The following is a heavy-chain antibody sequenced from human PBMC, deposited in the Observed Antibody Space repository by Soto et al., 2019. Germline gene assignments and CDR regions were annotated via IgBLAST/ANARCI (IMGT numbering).Heavy chain of an antibody. J-gene: IGHJ4*02. D-gene: IGHD3-10*01. Sequence: QLQLQESGPGLVKPSETLSLTCTVSGGSISSSSYYWGWIRQPPGKGLEWIGSIYYSGSTYYNPSLKSRVTISVDTSKNQFSLKLSSVTAADTAVYYCARQGWYGDYFDYWGQGTLVTFSS. CDR1: GGSISSSSYY. CDR3: ARQGWYGDYFDY. V-gene: IGHV4-39*01. CDR2: IYYSGST.